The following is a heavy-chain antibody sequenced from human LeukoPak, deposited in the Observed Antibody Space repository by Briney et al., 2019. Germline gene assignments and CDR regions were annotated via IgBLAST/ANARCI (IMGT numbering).Heavy chain of an antibody. CDR3: ARNRPSGWLFDY. CDR1: GGSISGTNW. D-gene: IGHD6-19*01. J-gene: IGHJ4*02. CDR2: TSHGGVS. Sequence: MPSETLSLTCGVSGGSISGTNWWSWVRQAPGKGLEWIGETSHGGVSHYNPSLKSRVTISLDKSKNQFSLNLNSVTAADTAVYYCARNRPSGWLFDYWGQGILVTVSS. V-gene: IGHV4-4*02.